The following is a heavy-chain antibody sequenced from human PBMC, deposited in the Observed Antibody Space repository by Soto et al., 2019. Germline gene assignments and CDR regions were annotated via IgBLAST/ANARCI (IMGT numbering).Heavy chain of an antibody. CDR1: GFTFSSYA. V-gene: IGHV3-30-3*01. Sequence: QVQLVESGGGVVQPGRSLRLSCAASGFTFSSYAMHWVRQAPGKGLEWVAVISYDGSNKYYADSVKGRFTISRDNSKNTLYLQMNSLRAEDTAVYYCARDPLWGTAMVLWYFALWGRGTLVTVSS. CDR3: ARDPLWGTAMVLWYFAL. J-gene: IGHJ2*01. D-gene: IGHD5-18*01. CDR2: ISYDGSNK.